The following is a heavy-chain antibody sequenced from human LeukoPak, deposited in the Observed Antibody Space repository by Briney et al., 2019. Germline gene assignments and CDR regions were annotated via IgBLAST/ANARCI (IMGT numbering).Heavy chain of an antibody. J-gene: IGHJ4*02. CDR2: ISAYNGNT. CDR1: GYTFTSYG. Sequence: AASVKVSCKASGYTFTSYGVSWVRQAPGQGLKWMGWISAYNGNTNYAQKLQGRVTMTTDTSTSTAYMELRGLRSDDTAVYYCARGDYGSGSYRYFDYWGQGTLVTVSS. CDR3: ARGDYGSGSYRYFDY. D-gene: IGHD3-10*01. V-gene: IGHV1-18*01.